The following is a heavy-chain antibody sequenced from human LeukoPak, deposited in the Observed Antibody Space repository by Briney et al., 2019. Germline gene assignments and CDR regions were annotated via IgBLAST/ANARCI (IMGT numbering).Heavy chain of an antibody. Sequence: ASVKVSCKASGYTFTGFYIHWVRQAPGQRLEWMGWINPNSGGTNYAQKFQGRVTMTRDSSISTAYMELSRLSSDDTAVYYCATARDILTTISVGGFDYWGQGTLVTVSS. J-gene: IGHJ4*02. V-gene: IGHV1-2*02. CDR1: GYTFTGFY. CDR3: ATARDILTTISVGGFDY. CDR2: INPNSGGT. D-gene: IGHD5-12*01.